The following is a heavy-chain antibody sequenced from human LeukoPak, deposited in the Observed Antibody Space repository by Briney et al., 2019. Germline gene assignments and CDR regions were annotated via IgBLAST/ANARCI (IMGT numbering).Heavy chain of an antibody. CDR2: IIPIFGTA. D-gene: IGHD1-26*01. CDR3: ARDSGESGSYY. CDR1: GGTFSSYA. Sequence: SVKVSCKASGGTFSSYAISWVRQAPGQGLEWMGGIIPIFGTANYAQKLQGRVTMTTDTSTSTAYMELRSLRSDDTAVYYCARDSGESGSYYWGQGTLVTVSS. J-gene: IGHJ4*02. V-gene: IGHV1-69*05.